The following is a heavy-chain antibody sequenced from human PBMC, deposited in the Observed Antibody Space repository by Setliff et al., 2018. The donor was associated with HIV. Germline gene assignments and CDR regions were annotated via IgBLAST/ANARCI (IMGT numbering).Heavy chain of an antibody. CDR1: GFTFSSYG. J-gene: IGHJ4*02. Sequence: GGSLRLSCAASGFTFSSYGMHWVRQAPGKGLEWVASIDQFGSEENYVDSVKGRFTISRDNTKNSLHLQLDSLSAEDAAVYFCARDGHLYGQPFDYWGQGALVTVSS. D-gene: IGHD3-10*01. CDR2: IDQFGSEE. V-gene: IGHV3-7*05. CDR3: ARDGHLYGQPFDY.